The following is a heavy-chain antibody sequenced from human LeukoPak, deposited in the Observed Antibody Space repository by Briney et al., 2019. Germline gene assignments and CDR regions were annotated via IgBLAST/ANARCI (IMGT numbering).Heavy chain of an antibody. CDR1: GFTFSSYS. J-gene: IGHJ4*02. CDR2: ISGSDGST. V-gene: IGHV3-23*01. D-gene: IGHD2-8*01. Sequence: GGSLRLFCAASGFTFSSYSMSWVRQAPGKGLEWVSAISGSDGSTYYADSVKGRFTISRDNSKNTLYLQMSSLRAEDTAVYYCAKDLSPGVYWGQGTLVTVSS. CDR3: AKDLSPGVY.